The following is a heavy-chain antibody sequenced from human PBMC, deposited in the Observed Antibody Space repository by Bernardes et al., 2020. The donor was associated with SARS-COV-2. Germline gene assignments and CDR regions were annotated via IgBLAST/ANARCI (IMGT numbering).Heavy chain of an antibody. Sequence: GGSLRLSCAASGFTFTRYGMTWVRQAPGKGLEWVANINEDGSEKTYVDSVKGRFTISRDNAKNSLYLQMNSLRAEDTAVYYCARDPSSYDFWSGYFQGFDFWGQGTLLTVSS. CDR1: GFTFTRYG. CDR2: INEDGSEK. D-gene: IGHD3-3*01. V-gene: IGHV3-7*01. J-gene: IGHJ4*02. CDR3: ARDPSSYDFWSGYFQGFDF.